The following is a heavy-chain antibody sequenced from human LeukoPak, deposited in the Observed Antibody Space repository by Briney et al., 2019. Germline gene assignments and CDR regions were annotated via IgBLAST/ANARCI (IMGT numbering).Heavy chain of an antibody. CDR2: IKPDGSEK. CDR3: ARENYFDY. Sequence: PGGSLRLSCAASGFTFSRFWVGWVRQTPGKGLEWVANIKPDGSEKNYGDSMRGRFTISRDNARNSLSLQMNSLRAEDTAVYYCARENYFDYWGQGTVVTVSS. J-gene: IGHJ4*02. V-gene: IGHV3-7*04. CDR1: GFTFSRFW.